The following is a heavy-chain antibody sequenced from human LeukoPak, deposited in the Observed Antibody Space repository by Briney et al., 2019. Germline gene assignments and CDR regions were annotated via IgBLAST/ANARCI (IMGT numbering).Heavy chain of an antibody. D-gene: IGHD4-11*01. CDR1: GFTFSSYW. V-gene: IGHV3-7*01. CDR3: AREDSNTFGYYYYMDV. Sequence: GGSLRLSCAVSGFTFSSYWMSWVRQAPGKGLEWVANIKQDGSEKYYVDSVKGRFTISRDNAKNSLFLQMNSLRAEDTAVYYCAREDSNTFGYYYYMDVWGKGTTVTVSS. CDR2: IKQDGSEK. J-gene: IGHJ6*03.